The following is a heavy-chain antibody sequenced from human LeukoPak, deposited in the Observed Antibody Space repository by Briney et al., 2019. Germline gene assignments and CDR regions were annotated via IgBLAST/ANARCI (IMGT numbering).Heavy chain of an antibody. D-gene: IGHD2-15*01. CDR3: ATTPHCSGGSCDEYFQH. V-gene: IGHV1-24*01. Sequence: GASVKVSCKVSGYTLTELSMHWVRQAPGKGLEWMGGFDPEDGETIYAQKFQGRVTMTEDTSTDTAYMELSSLRSEDTAVYYCATTPHCSGGSCDEYFQHWAQGTLVTVSS. CDR2: FDPEDGET. J-gene: IGHJ1*01. CDR1: GYTLTELS.